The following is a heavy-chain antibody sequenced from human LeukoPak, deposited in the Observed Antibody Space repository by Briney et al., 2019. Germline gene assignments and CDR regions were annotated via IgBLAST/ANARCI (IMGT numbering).Heavy chain of an antibody. CDR2: ISTNTGNP. Sequence: ASVKVSCKASGYTFTSYAMNWVRQAPGQGLEWMGWISTNTGNPTYAQGFTGRFVFSLDTSVSTAFLQINSLKAEDTAVYYCATLPSGWPGEPPAIDIWGQGTMVTVSS. CDR3: ATLPSGWPGEPPAIDI. J-gene: IGHJ3*02. V-gene: IGHV7-4-1*02. CDR1: GYTFTSYA. D-gene: IGHD6-19*01.